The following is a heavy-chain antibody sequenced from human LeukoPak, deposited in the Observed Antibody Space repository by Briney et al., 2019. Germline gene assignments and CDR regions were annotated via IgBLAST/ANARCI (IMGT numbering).Heavy chain of an antibody. CDR1: GFTFSSYG. V-gene: IGHV3-33*03. Sequence: GGSLRLSCAASGFTFSSYGMHWVRQAPGKGLEWVAVIWYDGSNKYYADSVKGRFTISRDNAKNTVDLQMNGLRAEDTTVYYCATVSEYWGQGTLVTVSS. CDR2: IWYDGSNK. J-gene: IGHJ4*02. D-gene: IGHD1-1*01. CDR3: ATVSEY.